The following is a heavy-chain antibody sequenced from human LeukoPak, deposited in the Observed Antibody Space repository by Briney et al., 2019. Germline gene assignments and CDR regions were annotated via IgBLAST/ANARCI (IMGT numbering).Heavy chain of an antibody. CDR2: IIPIFGTA. CDR3: ARGESVTTDYYYYMDV. CDR1: GGTFSSYA. J-gene: IGHJ6*03. V-gene: IGHV1-69*13. D-gene: IGHD4-11*01. Sequence: PQASVTVSCKASGGTFSSYAISWVRQAPGQGLEWMGGIIPIFGTANYAQKFQGRVTITADESTSTAYMELSSLRSEDTAVYYCARGESVTTDYYYYMDVWGKGTTVTVSS.